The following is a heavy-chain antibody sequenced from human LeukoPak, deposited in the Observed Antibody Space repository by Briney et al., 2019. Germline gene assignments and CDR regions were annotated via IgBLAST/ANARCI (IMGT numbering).Heavy chain of an antibody. CDR1: GGTFSSYA. D-gene: IGHD3-16*02. CDR3: ARDSYDYVWGSYRFDY. V-gene: IGHV1-69*13. J-gene: IGHJ4*02. Sequence: SVKVSCKASGGTFSSYAISWVRQAPGQGLEWMGGIIPIFGTANYAQKFQGRVTITADESTSTAYMELSSLRSEDTAVYYCARDSYDYVWGSYRFDYWGQGTLVTVSS. CDR2: IIPIFGTA.